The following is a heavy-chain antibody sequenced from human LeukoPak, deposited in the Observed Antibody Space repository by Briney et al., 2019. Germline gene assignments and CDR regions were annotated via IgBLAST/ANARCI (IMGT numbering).Heavy chain of an antibody. J-gene: IGHJ4*02. CDR2: ISSSGSTI. CDR1: GFTFSSYE. D-gene: IGHD3-3*01. Sequence: GGSLRLSCAASGFTFSSYEMNWVRQAPGKGLVWVSYISSSGSTIYYADSVKGRFTISRDNAKNSLYLQMNRLRAEDTAVYYCAREGVYDSWDYWGQGTLVTVSS. V-gene: IGHV3-48*03. CDR3: AREGVYDSWDY.